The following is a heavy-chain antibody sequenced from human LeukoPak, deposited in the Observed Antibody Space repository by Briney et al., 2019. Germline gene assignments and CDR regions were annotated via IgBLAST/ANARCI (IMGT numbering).Heavy chain of an antibody. V-gene: IGHV3-21*01. CDR1: GFTFSSYS. CDR2: ISSSSSYI. CDR3: ARDRMTKGGLDY. J-gene: IGHJ4*02. Sequence: GGSLRLSCAASGFTFSSYSMNWVRQAPGKGLEWVSSISSSSSYIYYADSVKGRFTISRDNAKNSLYLQMSSLRAEDTAVYYCARDRMTKGGLDYWGQGTLVTVSS.